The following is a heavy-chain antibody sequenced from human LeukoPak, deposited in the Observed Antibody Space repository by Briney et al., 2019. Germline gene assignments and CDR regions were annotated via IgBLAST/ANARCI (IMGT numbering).Heavy chain of an antibody. CDR2: ISRSGTDT. CDR1: GFTFSNYA. Sequence: GSLRLSCAASGFTFSNYAMSWVRQAPGKGLEWVSAISRSGTDTYYADSVKSRFTISRDNSRNTLYLQMNSLRAEDTAVYFCALYCSGGSCYSIGGAFDIWGQGTLVTVSS. CDR3: ALYCSGGSCYSIGGAFDI. J-gene: IGHJ3*02. D-gene: IGHD2-15*01. V-gene: IGHV3-23*01.